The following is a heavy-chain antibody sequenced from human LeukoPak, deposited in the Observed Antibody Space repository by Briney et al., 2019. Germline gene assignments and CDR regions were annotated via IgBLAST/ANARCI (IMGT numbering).Heavy chain of an antibody. D-gene: IGHD2-15*01. CDR3: ALDPVSHCSGGRCYSYNWFDP. CDR2: ISSSSSTI. Sequence: PGGSLRLSCAASGFIFSSYSMNWVRQAPGKGLEWVSYISSSSSTIYYADSVKGRFTISRDNAKNSLYLQMNRLRAEDTAVYYCALDPVSHCSGGRCYSYNWFDPWGQGTLVTVSS. V-gene: IGHV3-48*01. CDR1: GFIFSSYS. J-gene: IGHJ5*02.